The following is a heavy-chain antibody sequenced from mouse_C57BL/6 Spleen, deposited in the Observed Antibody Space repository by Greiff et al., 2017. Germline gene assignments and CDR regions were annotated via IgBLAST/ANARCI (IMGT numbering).Heavy chain of an antibody. CDR1: GYTFTDYY. CDR3: ARKGVYGYDGYFDV. CDR2: INPNNGGT. V-gene: IGHV1-26*01. Sequence: VQLQQSGPELVKPGASVKISCKASGYTFTDYYMNWVKQSHGKSLEWIGDINPNNGGTSYNQKFKGKATLTVDKSSSTAYMELRSLTSEDSAVYYCARKGVYGYDGYFDVWGQGTTLTVSS. D-gene: IGHD2-2*01. J-gene: IGHJ2*01.